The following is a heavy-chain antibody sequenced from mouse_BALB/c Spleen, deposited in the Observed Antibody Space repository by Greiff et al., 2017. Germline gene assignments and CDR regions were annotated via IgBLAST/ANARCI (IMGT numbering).Heavy chain of an antibody. CDR3: ARDRGGNYPSFDY. CDR1: GFSLTSYG. Sequence: QVQLKESGPGLVAPSQSLSITCTVSGFSLTSYGVHWVRQPPGKGLEWLGVIWAGGSTNYNSALMSRLSISKDNSKSQVFLKMNSLQTDDTAMYYCARDRGGNYPSFDYWGQGTTLTVSS. D-gene: IGHD2-1*01. CDR2: IWAGGST. J-gene: IGHJ2*01. V-gene: IGHV2-9*02.